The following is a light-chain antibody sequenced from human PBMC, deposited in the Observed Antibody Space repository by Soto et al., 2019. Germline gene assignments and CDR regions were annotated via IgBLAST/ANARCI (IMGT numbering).Light chain of an antibody. Sequence: EIVLTQSPGTLYWSPGERATLSCRASQSVSSSYLAWYQQKPGQAPRLLIYGASSRATGIPDRFSGSGSGTDFTLTISRLEPEDFAVYYCQQYGSSPFTFGPGTKVDIK. CDR3: QQYGSSPFT. J-gene: IGKJ3*01. CDR2: GAS. V-gene: IGKV3-20*01. CDR1: QSVSSSY.